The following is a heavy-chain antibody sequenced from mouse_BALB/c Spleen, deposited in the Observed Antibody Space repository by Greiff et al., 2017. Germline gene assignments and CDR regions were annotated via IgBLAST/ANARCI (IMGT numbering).Heavy chain of an antibody. V-gene: IGHV1-55*01. J-gene: IGHJ2*01. CDR1: GYNFTSYW. CDR2: IYPGSGST. D-gene: IGHD1-1*01. CDR3: AGYYYGSSYYFDC. Sequence: QVQLQQPGAELVKPGTSVKLSCKASGYNFTSYWINWVKLRPGQGLEWIGDIYPGSGSTNYNEKFKSKATLTVDTSSSTAYMQLSSLASEDSALYYCAGYYYGSSYYFDCWGQGTTLTVSS.